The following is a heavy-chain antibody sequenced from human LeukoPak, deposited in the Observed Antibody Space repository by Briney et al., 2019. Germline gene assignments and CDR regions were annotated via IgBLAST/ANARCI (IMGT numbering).Heavy chain of an antibody. V-gene: IGHV4-61*02. D-gene: IGHD6-13*01. CDR2: IYTSGST. J-gene: IGHJ3*02. CDR1: GGSISSGSYY. CDR3: AKDQAAAVFVFLYDI. Sequence: SETLSLTCTVSGGSISSGSYYWSWIRQPAGKGLEWIGRIYTSGSTNYNPSLKSRVTISVDTSKNQFSLKLSSVTAADTAVYYCAKDQAAAVFVFLYDIWGQGTMVTVSS.